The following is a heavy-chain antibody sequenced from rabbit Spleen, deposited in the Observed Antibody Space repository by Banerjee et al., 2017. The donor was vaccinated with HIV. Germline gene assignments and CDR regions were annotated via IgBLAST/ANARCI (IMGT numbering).Heavy chain of an antibody. CDR1: GFDLSSYG. Sequence: QQQLVESGGGLVQPGGSLKLSCKASGFDLSSYGVSWVRQAPGKGLEWIGYIDPIFHVTTYASWVNGRFSISRENTQNTVSLQMNSLTAADTATYFCVRDQAGDADYGPYYLNLWGPGTLVTVS. D-gene: IGHD2-1*01. CDR2: IDPIFHVT. V-gene: IGHV1S47*01. CDR3: VRDQAGDADYGPYYLNL. J-gene: IGHJ4*01.